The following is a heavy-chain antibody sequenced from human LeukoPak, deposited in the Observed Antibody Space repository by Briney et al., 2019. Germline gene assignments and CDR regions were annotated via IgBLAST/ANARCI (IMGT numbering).Heavy chain of an antibody. CDR1: GGSFSGYY. V-gene: IGHV4-34*01. CDR2: INHSGST. Sequence: SETLSLTCAVYGGSFSGYYWSWIRQPPGKGLEWIGEINHSGSTYYNPSLKSRVTISVDTSKNQLSLKLSSVTAADTAVYYCARHGRPAARYNWFDPWGQGTLVTVSS. CDR3: ARHGRPAARYNWFDP. J-gene: IGHJ5*02. D-gene: IGHD2-2*01.